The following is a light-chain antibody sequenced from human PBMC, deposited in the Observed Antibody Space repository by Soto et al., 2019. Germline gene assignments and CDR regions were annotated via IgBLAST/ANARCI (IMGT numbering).Light chain of an antibody. Sequence: QSALTQPASVSGSPGQSITISCTGTSSDVGGHNYVSWYQQHPGKAPKLMIYDVSNRPSGVSNRFSGSKSGNTASLTISGLQAEDEADYYCSSYTSSSTIVLGTGTKITVL. CDR1: SSDVGGHNY. CDR2: DVS. CDR3: SSYTSSSTIV. V-gene: IGLV2-14*01. J-gene: IGLJ1*01.